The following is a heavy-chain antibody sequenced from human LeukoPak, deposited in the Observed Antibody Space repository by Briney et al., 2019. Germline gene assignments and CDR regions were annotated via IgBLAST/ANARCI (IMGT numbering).Heavy chain of an antibody. Sequence: SQTFSLTCAISGDSVSSINGAWNWIRQSPSRGLEWVGRTYYRSKWYFDYAESLKGRVTISPDTSKNQFSLQLNSVIPEDTAIYYCTRDLGNTGWYTFDFWGQGTLVTVSS. D-gene: IGHD6-19*01. J-gene: IGHJ4*02. CDR2: TYYRSKWYF. CDR1: GDSVSSINGA. V-gene: IGHV6-1*01. CDR3: TRDLGNTGWYTFDF.